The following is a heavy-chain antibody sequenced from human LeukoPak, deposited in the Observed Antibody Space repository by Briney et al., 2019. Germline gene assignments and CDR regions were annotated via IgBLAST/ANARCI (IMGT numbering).Heavy chain of an antibody. V-gene: IGHV3-23*01. CDR1: GFTFSSYA. CDR2: ISGSGGST. D-gene: IGHD6-6*01. CDR3: ARDGPSKAGSSSPFYYYYYYGMDV. J-gene: IGHJ6*02. Sequence: GGSLRLSCAASGFTFSSYAMSWVRQAPGKGLEWVSAISGSGGSTYYADSVKGRFTISRDNSKNTLYLQMNSLRAEDTAVYYCARDGPSKAGSSSPFYYYYYYGMDVWGQGTTVTVSS.